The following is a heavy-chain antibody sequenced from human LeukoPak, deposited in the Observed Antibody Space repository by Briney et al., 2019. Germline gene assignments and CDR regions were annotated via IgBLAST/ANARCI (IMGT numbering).Heavy chain of an antibody. CDR2: IDPSDSYT. V-gene: IGHV5-10-1*04. CDR1: GYSFTSYW. J-gene: IGHJ4*02. CDR3: ARHLGYSSSWPLGDY. D-gene: IGHD6-13*01. Sequence: GESLKISCEGSGYSFTSYWISWVRQMPGKGLEWMGRIDPSDSYTNYSPSFQGQVTISADKSISTAYLQWSSLKASDTAMYYCARHLGYSSSWPLGDYWGQGTLVTVSS.